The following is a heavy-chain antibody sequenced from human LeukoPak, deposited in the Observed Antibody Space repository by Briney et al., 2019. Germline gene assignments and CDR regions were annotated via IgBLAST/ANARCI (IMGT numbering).Heavy chain of an antibody. CDR3: ATSFGPVIAAAGTGAD. CDR1: GFTFSNYW. J-gene: IGHJ4*02. D-gene: IGHD6-13*01. Sequence: PGGSLKLSCAASGFTFSNYWMTWVRQAPGKGLEWVANIKHDGSEDYYLDSVKGRFTISRDNAKSSMWLQMNSLRAEDTAVYYCATSFGPVIAAAGTGADWGQGTLVTVSS. V-gene: IGHV3-7*03. CDR2: IKHDGSED.